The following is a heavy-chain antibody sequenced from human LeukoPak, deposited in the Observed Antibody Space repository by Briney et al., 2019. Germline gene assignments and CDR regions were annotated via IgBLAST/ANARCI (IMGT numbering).Heavy chain of an antibody. CDR2: IYYSGST. D-gene: IGHD5-24*01. CDR1: GGSISSYY. Sequence: SETLSLTCTVSGGSISSYYWSWIRQPPGKGLEWIGYIYYSGSTNYNPSLKSRVTVSVDTSKNQFSLKLSSVTAADTAVYYCARLRWLQLIDYWGQGTLVTVSS. CDR3: ARLRWLQLIDY. J-gene: IGHJ4*02. V-gene: IGHV4-59*01.